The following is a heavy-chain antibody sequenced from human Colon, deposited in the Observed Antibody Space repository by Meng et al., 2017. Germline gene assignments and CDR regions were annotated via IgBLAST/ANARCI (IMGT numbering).Heavy chain of an antibody. CDR3: ARMGAGAAFDF. CDR2: INPNSGVT. V-gene: IGHV1-2*05. CDR1: GYTFTTFF. Sequence: QVHLVQPGAEVKTPGSSVKISCEASGYTFTTFFLNWVRQTPDQGFEWLGRINPNSGVTNFAQKFQGRVTMTRDTSISTAYMELASLRSDDTGVYYCARMGAGAAFDFWGQGTLVTVSS. J-gene: IGHJ4*02. D-gene: IGHD1-26*01.